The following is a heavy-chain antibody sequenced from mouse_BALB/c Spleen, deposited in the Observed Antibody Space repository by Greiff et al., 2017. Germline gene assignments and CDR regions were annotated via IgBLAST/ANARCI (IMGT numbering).Heavy chain of an antibody. Sequence: VQLQQSGAELVRPGTSVKISCKASGYTFTNYWLGWVKQRPGHGLEWIGDIYPGGGYTNYNEKFKGKATLTADTSSSTAYMQLSSLTSEDSAVYFCASSITTATYYAMDYWGQGTSVTVSS. CDR3: ASSITTATYYAMDY. D-gene: IGHD1-2*01. CDR1: GYTFTNYW. J-gene: IGHJ4*01. CDR2: IYPGGGYT. V-gene: IGHV1-63*02.